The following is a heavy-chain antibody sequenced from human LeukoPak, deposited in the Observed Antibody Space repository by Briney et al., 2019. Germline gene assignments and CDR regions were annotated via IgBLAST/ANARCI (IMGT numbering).Heavy chain of an antibody. V-gene: IGHV3-20*04. CDR1: GFIFDDYG. CDR3: AREREWVSSGHYVPNWFDP. Sequence: GGSLRLSCAASGFIFDDYGMSWVRQAPGKGLEWVSGINWNGGSTGYADSVKGRFTISRDNAKNSLYLQMNSLRAEDTALYYCAREREWVSSGHYVPNWFDPWGQGTLVTVSS. D-gene: IGHD3-22*01. J-gene: IGHJ5*02. CDR2: INWNGGST.